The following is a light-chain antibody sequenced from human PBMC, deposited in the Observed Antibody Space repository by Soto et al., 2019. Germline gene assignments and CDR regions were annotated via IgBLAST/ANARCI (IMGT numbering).Light chain of an antibody. CDR1: RSISSW. CDR2: DAS. V-gene: IGKV1-5*01. J-gene: IGKJ1*01. CDR3: QQYNSYSGM. Sequence: DIQMTHSPSTLSASVGDRVTITCRASRSISSWLAWYQQKPGKAPNLLIYDASSLESGVPSRFSGSGSGTEFTLTISSLQPDDFATYYCQQYNSYSGMFGQGTKVDIK.